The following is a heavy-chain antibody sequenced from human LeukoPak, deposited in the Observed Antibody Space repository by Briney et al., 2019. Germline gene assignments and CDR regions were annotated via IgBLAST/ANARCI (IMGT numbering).Heavy chain of an antibody. D-gene: IGHD3-10*01. CDR1: GFTFSSYA. CDR3: AKFSSGFTEFDY. V-gene: IGHV3-23*01. CDR2: ISGSGGRT. Sequence: PGGSLRLSCAASGFTFSSYAMSWVRQAPGKGLEWVSAISGSGGRTYYADSVKGRFTISRDNSKNTLYLQMNSLRAEDTAVYYCAKFSSGFTEFDYWGQGTLVTVSS. J-gene: IGHJ4*02.